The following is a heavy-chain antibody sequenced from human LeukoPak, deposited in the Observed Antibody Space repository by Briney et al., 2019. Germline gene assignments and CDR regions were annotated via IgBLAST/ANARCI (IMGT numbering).Heavy chain of an antibody. D-gene: IGHD2/OR15-2a*01. CDR3: ARIRGGVIGLDADDY. J-gene: IGHJ4*02. CDR2: ISYDGSNE. Sequence: PGRSLRLSCAASGFTFSSYAMHWVRQAPGKGLEWVAIISYDGSNEYYADSVKGRFTISRDNSKNTMFLQMSSLRAEDTAVYYCARIRGGVIGLDADDYCCQGTLDSVSS. V-gene: IGHV3-30*04. CDR1: GFTFSSYA.